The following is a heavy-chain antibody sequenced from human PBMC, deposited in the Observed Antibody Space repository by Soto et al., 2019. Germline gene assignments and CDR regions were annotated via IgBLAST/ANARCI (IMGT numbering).Heavy chain of an antibody. V-gene: IGHV4-59*01. J-gene: IGHJ6*02. CDR2: VYGTGTT. Sequence: WTLIRQPPGKGLEWIGQVYGTGTTNYNPALESRVTISTDTSKNQFSLQLRSVTAADTAVYYCATGRLLEWGHMDVCGQGTKVPVSS. D-gene: IGHD3-3*01. CDR3: ATGRLLEWGHMDV.